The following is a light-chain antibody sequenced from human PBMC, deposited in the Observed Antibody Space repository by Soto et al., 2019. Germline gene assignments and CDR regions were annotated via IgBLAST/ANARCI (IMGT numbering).Light chain of an antibody. V-gene: IGLV2-11*01. CDR2: DVS. Sequence: QSALTQPRSVSGSPGLSVTISCTGTFSDAGGYNYVSWYQQHPGKAPKFMIYDVSERPSGVPDRFSGSKSGNTASLTISGLQAEDEADYYCCSYAGSPPYVFGTGTKLTVL. J-gene: IGLJ1*01. CDR1: FSDAGGYNY. CDR3: CSYAGSPPYV.